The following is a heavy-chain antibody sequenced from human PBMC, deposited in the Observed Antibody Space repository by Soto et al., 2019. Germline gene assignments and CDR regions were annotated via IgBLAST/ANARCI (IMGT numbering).Heavy chain of an antibody. V-gene: IGHV4-30-4*01. CDR1: GGSISSGDYS. CDR2: IYNSGIT. CDR3: ARGVTVFGLVSRFWIDP. Sequence: PSETLSLTCTVSGGSISSGDYSWSWVRQSPGKGLEWIGHIYNSGITYYNPSLKSRVVISIDTSRNQFSLRLNSLTAADRAVYFCARGVTVFGLVSRFWIDPWGQGTGVTVSS. D-gene: IGHD3-3*01. J-gene: IGHJ5*02.